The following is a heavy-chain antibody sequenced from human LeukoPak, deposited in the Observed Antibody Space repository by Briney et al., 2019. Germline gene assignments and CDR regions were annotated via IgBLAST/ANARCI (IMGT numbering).Heavy chain of an antibody. J-gene: IGHJ6*03. D-gene: IGHD6-6*01. CDR2: IRYDGSNK. CDR3: AKDRLRQGSSSSGRNYYYYYYMDV. V-gene: IGHV3-30*02. Sequence: GGSLRLSCAASGFTFSSYGMHWVRQAPGKGLEWVAFIRYDGSNKYYADSVKGRFTISRDNSKNTLYLQMNSLRAEDTAVYYCAKDRLRQGSSSSGRNYYYYYYMDVWGKGTTVTVSS. CDR1: GFTFSSYG.